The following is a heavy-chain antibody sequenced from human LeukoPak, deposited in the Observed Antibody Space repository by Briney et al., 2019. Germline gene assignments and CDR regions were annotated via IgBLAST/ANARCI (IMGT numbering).Heavy chain of an antibody. Sequence: PSETLSLTCIVSGASIRSSSYYWGWIRQSPGKGLEWMASVHHSGSTYDNPSLKSRVTISVDTSKNQFSLKLTFVSAADTAVYYCARRSTVAGRGRFDPWGQGTLVTVSS. D-gene: IGHD6-19*01. CDR3: ARRSTVAGRGRFDP. J-gene: IGHJ5*02. CDR1: GASIRSSSYY. V-gene: IGHV4-39*01. CDR2: VHHSGST.